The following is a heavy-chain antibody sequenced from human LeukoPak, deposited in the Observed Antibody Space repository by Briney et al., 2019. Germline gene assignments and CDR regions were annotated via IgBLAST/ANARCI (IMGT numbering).Heavy chain of an antibody. CDR3: ARSPMVRGLINRYYFDY. CDR1: GGSISSSSYY. CDR2: IYYSGST. D-gene: IGHD3-10*01. J-gene: IGHJ4*02. V-gene: IGHV4-39*01. Sequence: ASETLSLTCTVSGGSISSSSYYWGWIRQPPGKGLEWIGSIYYSGSTYYNPSLKSRVTISVDTSKNQFSLKLSSVTAADTAVYYCARSPMVRGLINRYYFDYWGQGTLVTVSS.